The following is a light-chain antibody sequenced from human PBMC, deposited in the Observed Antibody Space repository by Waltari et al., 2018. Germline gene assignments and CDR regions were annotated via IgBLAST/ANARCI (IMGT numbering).Light chain of an antibody. CDR2: AAS. CDR1: QDIRNS. CDR3: QHYNSYPWT. Sequence: DIQMTQSPSSLSASVGHRVTITCRASQDIRNSLAWYQQKAGAAPKLLLYAASRLLSGVPSMFSGSGSGTYYTLTISSLQPDDFATYYCQHYNSYPWTFGQGTKVDIK. V-gene: IGKV1-NL1*01. J-gene: IGKJ1*01.